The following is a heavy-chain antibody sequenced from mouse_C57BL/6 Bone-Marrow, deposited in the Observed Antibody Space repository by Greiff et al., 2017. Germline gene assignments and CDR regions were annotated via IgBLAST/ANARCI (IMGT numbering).Heavy chain of an antibody. CDR2: IDPSDSET. CDR1: GYTFTSYW. Sequence: QVQLQQPGAELVRPGSSVKLSCKASGYTFTSYWMRWVKQRPIQGLEWIGNIDPSDSETHYNQKFKDKATLTVDKSSSTAYMQLSSLTSEDSAVYYCAVYSNYGFAYWGQGTLVTVSA. CDR3: AVYSNYGFAY. J-gene: IGHJ3*01. D-gene: IGHD2-5*01. V-gene: IGHV1-52*01.